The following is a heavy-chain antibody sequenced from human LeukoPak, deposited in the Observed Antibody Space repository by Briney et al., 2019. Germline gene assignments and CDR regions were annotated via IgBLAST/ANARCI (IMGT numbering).Heavy chain of an antibody. V-gene: IGHV3-30*04. CDR2: ISHDGRTK. J-gene: IGHJ5*02. D-gene: IGHD5-12*01. Sequence: GGSLRLSCAASGFTSDTYSFHWVRQAPGKGLEWVALISHDGRTKVYADAVKGRFTISRDDSKNTLSLQMSSLRPEDTSTYYCARDPSFSRGFNFVLSSWGRGTLVSVSS. CDR3: ARDPSFSRGFNFVLSS. CDR1: GFTSDTYS.